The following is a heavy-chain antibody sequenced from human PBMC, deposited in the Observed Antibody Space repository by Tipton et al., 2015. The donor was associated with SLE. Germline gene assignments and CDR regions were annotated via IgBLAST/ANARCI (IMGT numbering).Heavy chain of an antibody. CDR1: GDSITAYY. J-gene: IGHJ6*02. CDR3: ARDWRGCYGSHASSYYGMDV. CDR2: VYYSGST. V-gene: IGHV4-59*12. D-gene: IGHD3-10*01. Sequence: TLSLTCSVSGDSITAYYWSWIRQPPGKGLEWIGYVYYSGSTNYNPSLKSRLTISVDTSKNQFSLKLNSLTAADTAVYYCARDWRGCYGSHASSYYGMDVWGPGSTVIVSS.